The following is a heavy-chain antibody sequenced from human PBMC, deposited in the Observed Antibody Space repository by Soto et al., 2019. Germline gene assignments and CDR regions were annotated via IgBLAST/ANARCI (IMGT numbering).Heavy chain of an antibody. Sequence: PSETLSLTCTVSGGPIRSTTYYWSWIRQHPXKGLEWFGYIYYTGSTYYNPSLKSRVTMSVDTPKKQFSLNLSSVTAADTAVYYCARVYDSTGYPAAGGAFDIWGQGTKVTVSS. CDR1: GGPIRSTTYY. V-gene: IGHV4-31*03. CDR2: IYYTGST. D-gene: IGHD3-22*01. J-gene: IGHJ3*02. CDR3: ARVYDSTGYPAAGGAFDI.